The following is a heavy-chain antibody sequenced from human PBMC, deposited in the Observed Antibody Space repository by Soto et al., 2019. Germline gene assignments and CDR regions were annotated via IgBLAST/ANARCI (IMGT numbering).Heavy chain of an antibody. CDR3: ARASRLGNY. J-gene: IGHJ4*02. CDR2: ISYDGSNK. D-gene: IGHD7-27*01. V-gene: IGHV3-30-3*01. Sequence: QVQLVESGGGVVQPGRSLRLSCAASGFTFSSYAMHWVRQAPGKGLEWVAVISYDGSNKYYADFVKGRFTISRDNSKNTLYLQMNSLRAEDTAVYYCARASRLGNYWGQGTLVTVSS. CDR1: GFTFSSYA.